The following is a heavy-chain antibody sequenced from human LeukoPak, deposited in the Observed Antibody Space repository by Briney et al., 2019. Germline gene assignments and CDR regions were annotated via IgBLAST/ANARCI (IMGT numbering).Heavy chain of an antibody. J-gene: IGHJ3*02. V-gene: IGHV3-48*03. CDR3: ARDADDGVVPAAIGGAFDI. Sequence: GGSLRLSCAASGFTFSSYEMNWVRQAPGKGLEWVSYISSGGSTIYYADSVKGRFTISRDNAKNSLYLQMNSLRAEDTAVYYCARDADDGVVPAAIGGAFDIWGQGTMVTVSS. CDR1: GFTFSSYE. D-gene: IGHD2-2*01. CDR2: ISSGGSTI.